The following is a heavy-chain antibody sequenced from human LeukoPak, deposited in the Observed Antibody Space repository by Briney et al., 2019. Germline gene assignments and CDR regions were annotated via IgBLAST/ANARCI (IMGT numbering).Heavy chain of an antibody. D-gene: IGHD5-12*01. CDR2: IYHSGST. V-gene: IGHV4-38-2*02. CDR3: ARDVRYSGYDLGTDC. J-gene: IGHJ4*02. Sequence: PSETLSLTCAVSGYSISSGYYWGWIRQPPGKGLEWIGSIYHSGSTHYNPSLKSRVTISVDTSKNQFSLKLSSVTAADTAVYYCARDVRYSGYDLGTDCWGQGTLVTVSS. CDR1: GYSISSGYY.